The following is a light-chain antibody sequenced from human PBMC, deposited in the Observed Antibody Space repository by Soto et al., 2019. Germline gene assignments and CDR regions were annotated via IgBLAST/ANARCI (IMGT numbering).Light chain of an antibody. CDR2: GAS. J-gene: IGKJ2*01. Sequence: EIVMTQSPATLSVSPGESATLSCRASQSISNSLAWYQHKPGQAPRLLICGASTRATGVPARFSGSGSGTEFTLTSSSLQSEDFAGYFCQRYNNCPGFGRGTKLEI. V-gene: IGKV3-15*01. CDR3: QRYNNCPG. CDR1: QSISNS.